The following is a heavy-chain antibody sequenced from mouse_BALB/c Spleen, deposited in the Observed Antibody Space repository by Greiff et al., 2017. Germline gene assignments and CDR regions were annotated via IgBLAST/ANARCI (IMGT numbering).Heavy chain of an antibody. CDR1: GFTFSSFG. D-gene: IGHD1-1*01. J-gene: IGHJ3*01. V-gene: IGHV5-17*02. CDR2: ISSGSSTI. Sequence: EVQRVESGGGLVQPGGSRKLSCAASGFTFSSFGMHWVRQAPEKGLEWVAYISSGSSTIYYADTVKGRFTISRDNPKNTLFLQMTSLRSEDTAMYYCARSHYYGSIYSFAYWGQGTLVTVSA. CDR3: ARSHYYGSIYSFAY.